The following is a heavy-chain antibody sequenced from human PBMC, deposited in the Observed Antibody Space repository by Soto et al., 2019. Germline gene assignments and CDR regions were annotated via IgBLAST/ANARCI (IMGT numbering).Heavy chain of an antibody. D-gene: IGHD1-1*01. V-gene: IGHV1-69*13. Sequence: VASVKVPCKSSGGTFRSHSINWVRQAPGQGLEWMGGIIPIFGPANFANKFQGRVTTTADESTTTAYMELSSLTSEDTAVYYCATGSFTSTGGRIGYHYNAMDVWGQGTTVTVSS. CDR3: ATGSFTSTGGRIGYHYNAMDV. J-gene: IGHJ6*02. CDR2: IIPIFGPA. CDR1: GGTFRSHS.